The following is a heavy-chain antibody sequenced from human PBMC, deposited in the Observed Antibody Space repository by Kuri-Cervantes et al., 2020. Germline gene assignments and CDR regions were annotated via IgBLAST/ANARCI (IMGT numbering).Heavy chain of an antibody. D-gene: IGHD3-10*01. Sequence: ASVKVSCKASGYTFTSYGISWVRQAPGQGLEWMGWISAYNGNTNYAQKLQGRVTMTTDTSTSTAYMELRSLRSDDTAVYYCAGVRLVRGVIMYGTAFDYWGQGTLVTVSS. CDR3: AGVRLVRGVIMYGTAFDY. CDR1: GYTFTSYG. CDR2: ISAYNGNT. J-gene: IGHJ4*02. V-gene: IGHV1-18*01.